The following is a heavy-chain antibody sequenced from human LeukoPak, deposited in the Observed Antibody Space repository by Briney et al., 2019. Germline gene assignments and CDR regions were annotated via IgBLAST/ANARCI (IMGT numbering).Heavy chain of an antibody. CDR2: ISYDGSNK. CDR3: AREASAAGWWGGGWGPYCYYYYMDV. CDR1: GFTFSSYA. D-gene: IGHD6-13*01. J-gene: IGHJ6*03. V-gene: IGHV3-30*04. Sequence: GGSLRLSCAASGFTFSSYAMNWVRQAPGKGLEWVAVISYDGSNKYYADYVKGRFTISRDNSTNTLYLQMNSLRAEDTAVYYCAREASAAGWWGGGWGPYCYYYYMDVWGKATTVADSS.